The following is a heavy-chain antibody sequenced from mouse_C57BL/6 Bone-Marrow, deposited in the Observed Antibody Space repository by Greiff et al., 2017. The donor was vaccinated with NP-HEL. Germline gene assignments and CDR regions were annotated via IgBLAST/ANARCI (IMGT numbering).Heavy chain of an antibody. CDR2: INPYNGGT. Sequence: VQLQQSGPVLVEPGASVKMSCKASGYTFTDYYMNWVKQSHGKSLEWIGVINPYNGGTSYNQKFKGKATLTVDKSSSTAYMELNSLTSEDSAVYYCARIDDYDWPYYFDYWGQGTTLTVSS. V-gene: IGHV1-19*01. CDR3: ARIDDYDWPYYFDY. CDR1: GYTFTDYY. D-gene: IGHD2-4*01. J-gene: IGHJ2*01.